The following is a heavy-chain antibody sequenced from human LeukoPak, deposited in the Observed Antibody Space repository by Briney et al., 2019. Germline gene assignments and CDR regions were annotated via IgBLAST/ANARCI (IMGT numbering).Heavy chain of an antibody. D-gene: IGHD3-22*01. J-gene: IGHJ3*02. CDR1: GFTFDDYA. Sequence: GGSLRLSCAASGFTFDDYAMHWVRQAPGEGLEWVSGISWNSGSIGYADSVKGRFTISRDNAKNSLYLQMNSLRAEDTALYYCAKDMGSYYYDSSGYCDAFDIWGQGTMVTVSS. V-gene: IGHV3-9*01. CDR3: AKDMGSYYYDSSGYCDAFDI. CDR2: ISWNSGSI.